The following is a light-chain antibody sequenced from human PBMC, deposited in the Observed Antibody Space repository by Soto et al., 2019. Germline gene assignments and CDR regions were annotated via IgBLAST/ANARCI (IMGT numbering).Light chain of an antibody. CDR2: RNN. CDR1: SSDVGDYNR. Sequence: QSVLTQPPSVSGSPGQSITISCTGTSSDVGDYNRVSWYQHHPGKAPKLVIYRNNQRPSGVPDRISGSKSGTSASLAISGLRSEDEADYYCAAWDDRLSGLVFGRGTQLTVL. CDR3: AAWDDRLSGLV. V-gene: IGLV1-47*01. J-gene: IGLJ2*01.